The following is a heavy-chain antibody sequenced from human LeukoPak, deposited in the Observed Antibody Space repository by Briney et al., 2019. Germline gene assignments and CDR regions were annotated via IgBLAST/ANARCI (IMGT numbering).Heavy chain of an antibody. Sequence: ASVKISCKGSGYSFTSYWIGWVRQMPGKGLDWMGIIYPGDSDTRYSPSFQGQVTISADKTNSTDYLQWSSLKASDTAMYYCARQQGLTNWDAFDVWGQGTMVTVSS. CDR2: IYPGDSDT. CDR3: ARQQGLTNWDAFDV. CDR1: GYSFTSYW. J-gene: IGHJ3*01. V-gene: IGHV5-51*01. D-gene: IGHD1-1*01.